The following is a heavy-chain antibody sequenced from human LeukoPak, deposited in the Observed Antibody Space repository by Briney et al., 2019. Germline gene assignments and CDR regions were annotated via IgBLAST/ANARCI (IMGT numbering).Heavy chain of an antibody. CDR2: INQVGSDK. V-gene: IGHV3-7*01. D-gene: IGHD4-11*01. CDR1: GFTLSSYG. Sequence: PGGSLRLSCAATGFTLSSYGMNWVRQAPGKGLEWVANINQVGSDKYYVDSVKGRFTISRDNAKNSLYLQMNSLRAEDTAVYYCARGVTTVVGALDMGRQEPMVTVSS. CDR3: ARGVTTVVGALDM. J-gene: IGHJ3*02.